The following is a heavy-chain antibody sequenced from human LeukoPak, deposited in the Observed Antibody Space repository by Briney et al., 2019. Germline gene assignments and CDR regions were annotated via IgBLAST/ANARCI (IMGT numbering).Heavy chain of an antibody. CDR3: ARGLHNGYNYPFDY. D-gene: IGHD5-24*01. CDR2: INHSGST. CDR1: GGSFSGYY. Sequence: SETLSLTCAVYGGSFSGYYWSWIRQPPGKGLEWIGEINHSGSTNYNPSLKSRVTISVDTSKNQFSLKLSSVTAADTAVYYCARGLHNGYNYPFDYWGQGTLVTVSS. J-gene: IGHJ4*02. V-gene: IGHV4-34*01.